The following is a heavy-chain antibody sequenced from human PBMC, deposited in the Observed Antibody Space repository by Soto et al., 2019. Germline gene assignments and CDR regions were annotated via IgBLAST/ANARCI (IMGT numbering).Heavy chain of an antibody. D-gene: IGHD6-19*01. CDR1: GFTVSSNY. CDR3: ARAMSVAGTFDY. Sequence: PGGSLRLSCAASGFTVSSNYMSWVRQAPGKGLEWVSVIYVDGGTYYADSVKGSFTISRDDSKNTLYLQMITLRAEDTAVYYCARAMSVAGTFDYWGQGSLVTVSS. V-gene: IGHV3-66*01. J-gene: IGHJ4*02. CDR2: IYVDGGT.